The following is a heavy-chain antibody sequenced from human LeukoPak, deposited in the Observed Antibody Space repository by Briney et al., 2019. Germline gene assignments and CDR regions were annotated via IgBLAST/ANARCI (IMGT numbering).Heavy chain of an antibody. V-gene: IGHV1-18*01. Sequence: ASVKVSCKASGYTFTSYGISWVRQAPGQGLEWMGWISAYNGNTNYAQKLQGRVTMTTGTSTSTAHMELRSLRSVDTAVYYCARDRFLEWLFRPTNWFDPWGQGTLVTVSS. CDR1: GYTFTSYG. D-gene: IGHD3-3*01. CDR2: ISAYNGNT. CDR3: ARDRFLEWLFRPTNWFDP. J-gene: IGHJ5*02.